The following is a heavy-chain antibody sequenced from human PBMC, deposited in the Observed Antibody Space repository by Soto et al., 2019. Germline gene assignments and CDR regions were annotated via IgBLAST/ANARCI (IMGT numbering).Heavy chain of an antibody. Sequence: PGGSLRLSXAASGFTFSSYGMSWVRQAPGKGLEWVSGISGSGGSTYYADSVKGRFTISRDKSKNTLYLQMNSLRAEDTAVYYCAKGGVGAFDIWGQGTMVTVSS. V-gene: IGHV3-23*01. CDR3: AKGGVGAFDI. J-gene: IGHJ3*02. CDR2: ISGSGGST. D-gene: IGHD1-26*01. CDR1: GFTFSSYG.